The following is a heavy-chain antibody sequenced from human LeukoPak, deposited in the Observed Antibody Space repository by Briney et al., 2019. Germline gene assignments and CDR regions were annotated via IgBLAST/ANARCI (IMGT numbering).Heavy chain of an antibody. J-gene: IGHJ6*03. V-gene: IGHV3-23*01. CDR3: AKSPYFYNSGRYVDV. CDR1: GFTFSSYA. D-gene: IGHD3-10*01. Sequence: GSLRLSCAASGFTFSSYAMSWVRQAPGKGLEWVSAISGSGGSTYYADSVKGRFTISRDNSKNTLYLQMNRLRAEDTAVYYCAKSPYFYNSGRYVDVWGKGTTVTVSS. CDR2: ISGSGGST.